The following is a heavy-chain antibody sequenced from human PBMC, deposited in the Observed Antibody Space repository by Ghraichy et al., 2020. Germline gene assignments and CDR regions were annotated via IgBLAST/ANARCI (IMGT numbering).Heavy chain of an antibody. CDR1: GYTFTSYG. Sequence: ASVKVSCKASGYTFTSYGISWVRQAPGQGLEWMGWISAYNGNTNYAQKLQGRVTMTTDTSTSTAYMELRSLRSDDTAVYYCARDRSYYDSSGSTYDYWGQGPVVTGSS. V-gene: IGHV1-18*01. CDR3: ARDRSYYDSSGSTYDY. CDR2: ISAYNGNT. J-gene: IGHJ4*02. D-gene: IGHD3-22*01.